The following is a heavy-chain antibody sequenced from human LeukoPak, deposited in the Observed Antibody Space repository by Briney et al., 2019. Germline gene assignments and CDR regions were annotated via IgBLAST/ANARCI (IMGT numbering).Heavy chain of an antibody. Sequence: GGSLRLSCVASGFTFSSYAMTWVRQAPGKGLEWVSAISGSGGSTYYADSVKGRFTISRDNSKNTLYLQMNSLRAEDTAVYYCAKPLRYFDWSLDYWGQGTLVTVSS. CDR2: ISGSGGST. J-gene: IGHJ4*02. V-gene: IGHV3-23*01. CDR1: GFTFSSYA. D-gene: IGHD3-9*01. CDR3: AKPLRYFDWSLDY.